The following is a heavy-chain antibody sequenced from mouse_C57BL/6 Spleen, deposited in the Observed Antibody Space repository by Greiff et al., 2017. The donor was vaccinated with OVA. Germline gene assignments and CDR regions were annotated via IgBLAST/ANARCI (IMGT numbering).Heavy chain of an antibody. V-gene: IGHV2-9-1*01. CDR1: GFSLTSYA. CDR2: IWIGGGT. Sequence: VKLVESGPGLVAPSQSLSITCTVSGFSLTSYAISWVRQPPGKGLEWLGVIWIGGGTNYNSALKSRLSISKDNSKSQVFLKMNSLQTDDTARYYCARNTYGYDSYYAMDYWGQGTSVTVSS. CDR3: ARNTYGYDSYYAMDY. D-gene: IGHD2-2*01. J-gene: IGHJ4*01.